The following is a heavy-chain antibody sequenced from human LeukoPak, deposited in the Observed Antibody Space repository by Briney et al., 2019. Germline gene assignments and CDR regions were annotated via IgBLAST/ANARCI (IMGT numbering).Heavy chain of an antibody. CDR3: ARDRGEWEFDY. Sequence: GGSLRLSCAASGFPFSDYGMYWVRQAPGKGLEWLAVISHDGNNKYYADSVKGRITISRDNSMNTLYLQMNSLRAEDTAVYYCARDRGEWEFDYWGQGTLVTVSS. V-gene: IGHV3-30*03. D-gene: IGHD1-26*01. CDR2: ISHDGNNK. J-gene: IGHJ4*02. CDR1: GFPFSDYG.